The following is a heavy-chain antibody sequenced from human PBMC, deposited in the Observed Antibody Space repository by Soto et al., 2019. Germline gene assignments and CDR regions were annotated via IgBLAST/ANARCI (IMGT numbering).Heavy chain of an antibody. V-gene: IGHV4-61*01. CDR2: VYHTGRT. D-gene: IGHD3-3*01. Sequence: KPSETLSLTWTVSGASFKSGIYSGMWIRQPPGKGLDWIGYVYHTGRTGSNPSLKSRVSVSMVTSKNPFSLNLDSVTAADTAVYFCARDFAYFDSWGQGTLGT. CDR1: GASFKSGIYS. CDR3: ARDFAYFDS. J-gene: IGHJ4*02.